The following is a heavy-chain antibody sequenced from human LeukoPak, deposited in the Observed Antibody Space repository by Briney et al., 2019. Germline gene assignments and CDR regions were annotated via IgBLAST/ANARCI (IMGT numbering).Heavy chain of an antibody. CDR2: IIPILGIA. V-gene: IGHV1-69*04. Sequence: ASVKVSCKASGGTFSSYAISWVRQAPGQGLEWMGRIIPILGIAIYAQKFQGRVTITADKSTSTAYMELSSLRSEDTAVYYCARERGRSIVGAKNWFDPWGQGTLVTVSS. D-gene: IGHD1-26*01. CDR1: GGTFSSYA. CDR3: ARERGRSIVGAKNWFDP. J-gene: IGHJ5*02.